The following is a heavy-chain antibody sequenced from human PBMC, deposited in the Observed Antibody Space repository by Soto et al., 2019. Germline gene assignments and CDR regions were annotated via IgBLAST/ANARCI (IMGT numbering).Heavy chain of an antibody. Sequence: QVQLVQSGAEVKEPGASVKVSCKASGYSFTNYFITWVRQAPGQGLEWMGWISPYIGNTNYAQNLQGRVTMTTDTSTSTAYMELRSLRSYDTAVYYCARSAQQWLVQELVYWGQGTLVTVSS. CDR3: ARSAQQWLVQELVY. V-gene: IGHV1-18*01. D-gene: IGHD6-19*01. CDR2: ISPYIGNT. CDR1: GYSFTNYF. J-gene: IGHJ4*02.